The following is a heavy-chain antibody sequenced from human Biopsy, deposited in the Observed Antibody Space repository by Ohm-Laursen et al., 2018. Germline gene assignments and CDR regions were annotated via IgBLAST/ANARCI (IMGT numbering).Heavy chain of an antibody. CDR1: GVSISSYF. J-gene: IGHJ4*02. Sequence: SQTLSLTCAVSGVSISSYFWNWIRQPPGKGPEWIGDIYYSGSTKYNPSPKSRVTISVDMSKSQLSLKLTSVTTADTAVYYCARGNEVMVTGPYFFDYWGQGTLVIVSS. V-gene: IGHV4-59*01. D-gene: IGHD2-21*02. CDR2: IYYSGST. CDR3: ARGNEVMVTGPYFFDY.